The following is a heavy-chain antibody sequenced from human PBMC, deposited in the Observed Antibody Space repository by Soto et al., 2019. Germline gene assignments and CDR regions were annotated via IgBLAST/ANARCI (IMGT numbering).Heavy chain of an antibody. CDR1: GFTVSSFG. CDR2: LSSNGIGT. V-gene: IGHV3-64D*06. D-gene: IGHD6-13*01. J-gene: IGHJ6*02. Sequence: GGSLRLSRSGSGFTVSSFGMHWVRQAPGKGLEHVSTLSSNGIGTYYADSVKGRFTFSRDTSKNTLYLQMSSLRTEDTAVYYCVKDMGQAAVGIRYPYGLDVWGLGTTVTVSS. CDR3: VKDMGQAAVGIRYPYGLDV.